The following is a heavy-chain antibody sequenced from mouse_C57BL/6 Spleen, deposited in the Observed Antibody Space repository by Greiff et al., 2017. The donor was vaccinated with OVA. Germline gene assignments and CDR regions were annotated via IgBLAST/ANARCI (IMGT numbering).Heavy chain of an antibody. D-gene: IGHD3-3*01. CDR3: TRWGTMDY. Sequence: VHLVESGAELVRPGASVTLSCKASGYTFTDYEMHWVKQTPVHGLEWIGAIDPETGGTAYNQKFKGKAILTADKSSSTAYMELRSLTSEDSAVYYCTRWGTMDYWGQGTSVTVSS. J-gene: IGHJ4*01. CDR2: IDPETGGT. CDR1: GYTFTDYE. V-gene: IGHV1-15*01.